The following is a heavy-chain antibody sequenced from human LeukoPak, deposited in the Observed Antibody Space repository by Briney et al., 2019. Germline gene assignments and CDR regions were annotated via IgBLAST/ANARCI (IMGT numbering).Heavy chain of an antibody. CDR2: IKSNTYGGTT. CDR1: GFIFGDYA. D-gene: IGHD6-13*01. Sequence: GGSLRLSCLGSGFIFGDYAMTWFRQAPGKGLEWVGFIKSNTYGGTTQYAASVKGRFTISSDDSKSIAYLQMNSLKTEDTAVYYCTKASYSSSWLRYYYYYMDVWGKGTTVTVSS. V-gene: IGHV3-49*03. J-gene: IGHJ6*03. CDR3: TKASYSSSWLRYYYYYMDV.